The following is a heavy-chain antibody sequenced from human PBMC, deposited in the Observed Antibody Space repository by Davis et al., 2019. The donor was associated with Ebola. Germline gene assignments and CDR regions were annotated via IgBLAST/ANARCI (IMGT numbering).Heavy chain of an antibody. V-gene: IGHV3-48*02. D-gene: IGHD2-21*02. J-gene: IGHJ3*02. CDR1: GFTFSSSS. Sequence: PGGSLRLSCAASGFTFSSSSMNWVRQAPGKGLEWVSHSSSSRTTAYYADSVKGRFTMSSDNVKGSLYLQMNSLRDEDTAVYYCARGVDYGFDIWGQGTMVTVSS. CDR2: SSSSRTTA. CDR3: ARGVDYGFDI.